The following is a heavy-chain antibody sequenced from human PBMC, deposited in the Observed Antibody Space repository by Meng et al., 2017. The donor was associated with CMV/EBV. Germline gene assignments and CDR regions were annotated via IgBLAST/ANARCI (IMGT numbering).Heavy chain of an antibody. CDR1: GYTFTSYG. Sequence: ASVKVSCKASGYTFTSYGIRWVRQAPGQGLEWMGWISAYNGNTNYAQKLQGRVTITTDTSTSTAYMELRSLRSDDTAVYNCAREGDCSSTSCPYYYYGMDVWGQGTTVTVSS. CDR3: AREGDCSSTSCPYYYYGMDV. J-gene: IGHJ6*02. V-gene: IGHV1-18*01. D-gene: IGHD2-2*01. CDR2: ISAYNGNT.